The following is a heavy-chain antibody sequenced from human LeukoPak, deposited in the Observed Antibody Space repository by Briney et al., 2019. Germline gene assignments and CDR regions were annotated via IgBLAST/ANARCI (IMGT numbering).Heavy chain of an antibody. J-gene: IGHJ6*03. CDR3: ARKVGATTWLYYYYYYMDV. D-gene: IGHD1-26*01. V-gene: IGHV3-11*01. Sequence: GGSLRLSCAASGFTFSDYYMSWIRQAPGKGLEWVSYISSSGSTIYYADSVKGRFTISRDNAKNSLYLQMNSLRAEDTAVYYCARKVGATTWLYYYYYYMDVWGKGTTVTISS. CDR1: GFTFSDYY. CDR2: ISSSGSTI.